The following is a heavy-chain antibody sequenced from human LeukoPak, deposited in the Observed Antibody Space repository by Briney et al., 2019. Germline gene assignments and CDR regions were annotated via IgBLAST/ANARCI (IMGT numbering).Heavy chain of an antibody. V-gene: IGHV2-5*01. Sequence: SGPTLVNPTQALTLTCTFSGFSLSTSGVGVGWIRQPPGKALEWLALIYWNDDKRYSPSLKSRLTITKDTSKNQVVLTMTNMDPVDTATYYCAHSNVYDDFWSGYSKINWFDPWGQGTLVTVSS. CDR3: AHSNVYDDFWSGYSKINWFDP. CDR2: IYWNDDK. J-gene: IGHJ5*02. D-gene: IGHD3-3*01. CDR1: GFSLSTSGVG.